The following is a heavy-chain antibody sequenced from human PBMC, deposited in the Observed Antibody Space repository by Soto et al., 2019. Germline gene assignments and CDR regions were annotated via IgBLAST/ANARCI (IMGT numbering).Heavy chain of an antibody. Sequence: QITLKESGPTLMKPTQTLTLTCTFSGFSFRSSGVGVGWVRQPPGKALEWLALIYWDDDKRYRPSLKSRLTTPRDTPKNPVVLIVTNMDPVDTATYYCAHTSCGADCHDGGYCYGLDVWGQGTTVTLSS. J-gene: IGHJ6*02. V-gene: IGHV2-5*02. D-gene: IGHD2-21*02. CDR2: IYWDDDK. CDR3: AHTSCGADCHDGGYCYGLDV. CDR1: GFSFRSSGVG.